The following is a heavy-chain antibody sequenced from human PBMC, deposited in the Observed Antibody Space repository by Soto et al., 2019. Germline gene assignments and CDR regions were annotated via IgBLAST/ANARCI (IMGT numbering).Heavy chain of an antibody. Sequence: ECALHRDKKKTGKGLEWVSGISANGDNVDYADSVKGRFTVSRDNAKNSLFLQMNSLRPEDTALYYCAKYIKWGAINAIHSLASRAHGTPVTVSS. V-gene: IGHV3-9*01. D-gene: IGHD3-16*01. CDR1: ECA. CDR2: ISANGDNV. CDR3: AKYIKWGAINAIHSLAS. J-gene: IGHJ5*01.